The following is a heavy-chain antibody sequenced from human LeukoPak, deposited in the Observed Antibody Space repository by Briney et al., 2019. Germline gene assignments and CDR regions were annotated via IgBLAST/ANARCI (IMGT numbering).Heavy chain of an antibody. CDR1: GDNVSMNTTA. CDR2: TYYRSKWYY. CDR3: ARGYYYTY. J-gene: IGHJ4*02. V-gene: IGHV6-1*01. Sequence: SQTLSLTCAISGDNVSMNTTAWNWIRQSPSRGLEWLGRTYYRSKWYYEYAVSVKGRITINPDTSRNQFSLQLNSVTPEDTAVYYCARGYYYTYWGQGTLVTVSS.